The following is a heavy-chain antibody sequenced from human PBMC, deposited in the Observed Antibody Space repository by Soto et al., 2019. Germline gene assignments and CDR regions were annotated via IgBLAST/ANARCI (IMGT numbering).Heavy chain of an antibody. CDR1: GYTFTRYG. CDR3: AMVDVYVTPSPQDV. V-gene: IGHV1-18*01. Sequence: QVQLVQSGAEVKNPGASVKVSCKASGYTFTRYGIGWARQAHGQGLEWMGWINTYNGNTNYAQNVQGRVTLTIYTSTSTAYMELRSLRSNDTAIYYCAMVDVYVTPSPQDVWGQGTTVIVSS. CDR2: INTYNGNT. D-gene: IGHD2-8*01. J-gene: IGHJ6*02.